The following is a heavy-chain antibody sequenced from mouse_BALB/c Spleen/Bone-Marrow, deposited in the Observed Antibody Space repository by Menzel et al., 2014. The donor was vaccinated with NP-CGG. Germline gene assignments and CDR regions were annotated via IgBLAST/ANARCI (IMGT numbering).Heavy chain of an antibody. J-gene: IGHJ2*01. V-gene: IGHV7-3*02. CDR1: GFTFTVYY. D-gene: IGHD2-2*01. CDR3: ARDGYDVY. Sequence: VKLVETGGDLVQPGGSLRLSCATSGFTFTVYYMSWVRQPPGKALEWLGFIRNKANGYTPWYSASVKGQFTISRDNSQRILYLQMNTLRAEDSATYYCARDGYDVYWGQSTTLTISS. CDR2: IRNKANGYTP.